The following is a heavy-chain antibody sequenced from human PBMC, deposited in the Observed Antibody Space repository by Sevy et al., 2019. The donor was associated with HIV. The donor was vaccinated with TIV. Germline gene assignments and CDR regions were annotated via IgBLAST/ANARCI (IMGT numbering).Heavy chain of an antibody. Sequence: GGSLRLSCAASGFTFDDYAMHWVRQAPGKGLEWVSGISWNSGSIGYADSVKGRFTISRDNAKNSLYLQMNSLRAEDTALYYCAKGFPRDVSSGWYYFDYWGQGTLVTVSS. CDR1: GFTFDDYA. CDR2: ISWNSGSI. V-gene: IGHV3-9*01. D-gene: IGHD6-19*01. J-gene: IGHJ4*02. CDR3: AKGFPRDVSSGWYYFDY.